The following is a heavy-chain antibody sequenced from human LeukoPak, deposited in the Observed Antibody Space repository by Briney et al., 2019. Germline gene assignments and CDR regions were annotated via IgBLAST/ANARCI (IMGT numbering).Heavy chain of an antibody. J-gene: IGHJ5*02. D-gene: IGHD6-13*01. CDR1: GFTFSSYA. Sequence: PGGSLRLSCAASGFTFSSYAMSWVRQAPGKGLEWVAVISYDGSNKYYADSVKGRFTISRDNSKNTLYLQMNSLRAEDTAVYYCAKDSSSWNVPWFDPWGQGTLVTVSS. CDR3: AKDSSSWNVPWFDP. CDR2: ISYDGSNK. V-gene: IGHV3-30*18.